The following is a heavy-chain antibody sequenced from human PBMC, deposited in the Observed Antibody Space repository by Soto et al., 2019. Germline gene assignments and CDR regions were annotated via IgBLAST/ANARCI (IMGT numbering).Heavy chain of an antibody. CDR1: GGSISSSSYY. J-gene: IGHJ6*02. CDR2: IYYSGST. V-gene: IGHV4-39*01. Sequence: ETLSLTCTVSGGSISSSSYYWGWIRQPPGKGLEWIGSIYYSGSTYYNPSLKSRVTISVDTSKNQFSLKLSSVTAADTAVYYCARQAAAGTYYYYYYGMDVWGQGTTVTAP. D-gene: IGHD6-13*01. CDR3: ARQAAAGTYYYYYYGMDV.